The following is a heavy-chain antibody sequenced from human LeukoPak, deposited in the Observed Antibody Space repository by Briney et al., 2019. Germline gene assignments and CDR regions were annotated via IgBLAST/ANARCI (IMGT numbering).Heavy chain of an antibody. CDR2: IHSDGSNK. D-gene: IGHD5-18*01. V-gene: IGHV3-30*02. J-gene: IGHJ4*02. CDR3: AKTDTAMVPRPFDY. CDR1: GFTFSSYA. Sequence: PGGSLRLSCAASGFTFSSYAMHWVRQAPGKGLEWVAFIHSDGSNKHYADSVKGRFTISRDNSKNTLYLQMNSLRAEDTAVYYCAKTDTAMVPRPFDYWGQGTLVTVSS.